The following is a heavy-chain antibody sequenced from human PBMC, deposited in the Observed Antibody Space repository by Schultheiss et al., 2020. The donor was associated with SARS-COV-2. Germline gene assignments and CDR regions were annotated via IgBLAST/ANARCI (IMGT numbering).Heavy chain of an antibody. CDR3: ARQGYYYGSGSPVVY. Sequence: SETLSLTCAVYGGSFSGYYWSWIRQPPGKGLEWIGEINHSGSTNYNPSLKSRVTISVDTSKNQFSLKLSSVTAADTAVYYCARQGYYYGSGSPVVYWGQGTLVTVSS. CDR2: INHSGST. J-gene: IGHJ4*02. CDR1: GGSFSGYY. D-gene: IGHD3-10*01. V-gene: IGHV4-34*01.